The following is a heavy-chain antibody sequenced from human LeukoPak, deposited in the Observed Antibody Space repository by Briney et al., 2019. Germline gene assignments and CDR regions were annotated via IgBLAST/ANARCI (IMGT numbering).Heavy chain of an antibody. CDR2: ISAYNGNT. V-gene: IGHV1-18*01. J-gene: IGHJ4*02. CDR3: ARNPGIAAAGPHSFDY. D-gene: IGHD6-13*01. Sequence: ASVKVSCKASGYTFTSYGISWVRQAPGQGLEWMGWISAYNGNTNYAQKLQGRVTMTTDTSTSTAYMELRSLRSDDTAVYYCARNPGIAAAGPHSFDYWGQGTLVTVSS. CDR1: GYTFTSYG.